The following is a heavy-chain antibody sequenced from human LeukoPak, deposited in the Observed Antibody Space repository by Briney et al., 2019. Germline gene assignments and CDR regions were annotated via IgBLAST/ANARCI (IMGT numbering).Heavy chain of an antibody. CDR1: DDPINSGVYY. D-gene: IGHD1-26*01. CDR3: ARAKKRSGRSRNFYLDV. Sequence: SETLSLTCTVSDDPINSGVYYWNWIRQPAGKGLEWIGHIYTSGTTTNSNPSLTSRVATSLDTSKNHFSLKLSSVTAADTAVYYCARAKKRSGRSRNFYLDVWGKGTTVTVSS. V-gene: IGHV4-61*09. J-gene: IGHJ6*03. CDR2: IYTSGTTT.